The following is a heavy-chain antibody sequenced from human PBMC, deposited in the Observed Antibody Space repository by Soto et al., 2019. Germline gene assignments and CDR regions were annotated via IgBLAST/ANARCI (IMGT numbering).Heavy chain of an antibody. D-gene: IGHD6-6*01. V-gene: IGHV1-69*01. Sequence: QVQLVQSGAEVKKPGSSVKVSCTASGGTFSSYAISWVRQAPGQGLEWMGGIIPIFGTANYAQKFQGRVTITADESTSTAYMELSSLRSEDTAVYYCARGKSIAANYGMDVWGQGTTVTVSS. CDR2: IIPIFGTA. CDR3: ARGKSIAANYGMDV. J-gene: IGHJ6*02. CDR1: GGTFSSYA.